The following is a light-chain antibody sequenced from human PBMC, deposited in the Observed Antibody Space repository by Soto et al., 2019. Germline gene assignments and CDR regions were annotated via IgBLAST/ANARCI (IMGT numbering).Light chain of an antibody. J-gene: IGLJ1*01. CDR3: SSYAGSNNLV. V-gene: IGLV2-8*01. CDR2: EVS. Sequence: SALTQPASVSGSAGQSITVSCARTSSAVGGHNYVSWSQQHPGKAPKLMIYEVSKRHSGVPDRFSGYKSANAAYLTVSGLQAEDETDYYCSSYAGSNNLVFGTGTKVTVL. CDR1: SSAVGGHNY.